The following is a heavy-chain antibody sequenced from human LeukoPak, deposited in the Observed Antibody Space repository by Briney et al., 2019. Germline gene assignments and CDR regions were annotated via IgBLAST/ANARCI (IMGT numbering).Heavy chain of an antibody. V-gene: IGHV4-4*07. D-gene: IGHD5-24*01. CDR1: GGSISSYY. CDR2: IYSSRST. CDR3: ARGGEMATITYFDY. Sequence: PSETLSLTCTVSGGSISSYYWSWIRQPAGKGLEWIGRIYSSRSTNYNPSLRSRVTMSVDTSKNQFSLKLSSVTAADTAVYYCARGGEMATITYFDYWGQGTLVTVSS. J-gene: IGHJ4*02.